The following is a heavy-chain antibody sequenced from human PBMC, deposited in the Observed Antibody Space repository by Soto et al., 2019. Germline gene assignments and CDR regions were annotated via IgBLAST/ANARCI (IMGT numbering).Heavy chain of an antibody. CDR1: GYTFTSYG. CDR3: TSTVALGANYFCGMVV. CDR2: ISAYNGNT. D-gene: IGHD4-4*01. Sequence: ASVMVSCKASGYTFTSYGISWVRQAPGQGLEWMGWISAYNGNTNYAQKLQGRVTMTTDTSTSTAYMELRSLRSDDMARHSSTSTVALGANYFCGMVVRG. J-gene: IGHJ6*02. V-gene: IGHV1-18*03.